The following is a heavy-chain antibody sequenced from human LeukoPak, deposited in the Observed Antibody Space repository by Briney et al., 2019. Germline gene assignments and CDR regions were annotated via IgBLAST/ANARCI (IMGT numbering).Heavy chain of an antibody. J-gene: IGHJ5*02. CDR2: IYTSGST. V-gene: IGHV4-61*02. CDR3: ASSTAAAGTALMGWFDP. D-gene: IGHD6-13*01. CDR1: DGSISSGSYY. Sequence: SETLSLTCTVSDGSISSGSYYWSWIRQPAGKGLEWIGRIYTSGSTNYNPSLKSRVTISVDTSKNQFSLKLSSVTAADTAVYYCASSTAAAGTALMGWFDPWGQGTLVTVSS.